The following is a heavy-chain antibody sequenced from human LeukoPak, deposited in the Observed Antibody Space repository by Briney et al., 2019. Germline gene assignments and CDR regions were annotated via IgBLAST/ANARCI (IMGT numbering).Heavy chain of an antibody. J-gene: IGHJ4*02. D-gene: IGHD1-26*01. CDR2: FFGGSGT. V-gene: IGHV3-66*01. CDR1: GLPVRSNY. CDR3: GSWGSGSFYEY. Sequence: GGSLRLPCAASGLPVRSNYISGVRQATGRALDGVAVFFGGSGTHYADSVKGRFTISRDQYKNTLHLQMNSVRVEDTAVYFCGSWGSGSFYEYWGQGTLVTVSS.